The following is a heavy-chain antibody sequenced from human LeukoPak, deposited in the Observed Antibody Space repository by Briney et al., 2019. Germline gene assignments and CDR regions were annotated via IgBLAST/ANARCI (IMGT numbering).Heavy chain of an antibody. CDR1: GFTVSTNS. J-gene: IGHJ4*02. V-gene: IGHV4-4*02. CDR2: MSLSGST. D-gene: IGHD4-17*01. CDR3: ARASHDYGDYSHFDY. Sequence: GSLRLSCTVSGFTVSTNSMSWVRQPPGKGLEWIGEMSLSGSTNYNPSLKTRVTISVDKSKNQFSLKLSSVAAADTAVYYCARASHDYGDYSHFDYWGQGTLVTVSS.